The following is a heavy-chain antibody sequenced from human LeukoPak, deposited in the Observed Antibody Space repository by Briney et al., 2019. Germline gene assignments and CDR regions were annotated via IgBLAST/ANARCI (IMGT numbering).Heavy chain of an antibody. CDR3: ARGGIQAATGSFDY. CDR1: GFTFSRYW. V-gene: IGHV3-74*01. Sequence: PGGSLRLSCAGSGFTFSRYWMNWVRQAPGKGLVGVSHINSDGTSTTYADSVKGRFTISRDNAKNTLYLQMNSLRAEDTAVYYCARGGIQAATGSFDYWGQGTPVTVSS. D-gene: IGHD6-13*01. CDR2: INSDGTST. J-gene: IGHJ4*02.